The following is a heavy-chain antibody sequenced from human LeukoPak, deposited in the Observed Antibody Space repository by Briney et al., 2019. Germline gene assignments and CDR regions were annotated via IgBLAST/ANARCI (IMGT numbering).Heavy chain of an antibody. CDR2: ISSSSSTI. J-gene: IGHJ3*02. D-gene: IGHD3-10*01. CDR1: GFTFSSYS. V-gene: IGHV3-48*04. CDR3: ASTRITMVRGVPPGAFDI. Sequence: GGSLRLSCAASGFTFSSYSMNWVRQAPGKGLEWVSYISSSSSTIYYADSVKGRFTISRDNAKSSLYLQMNSLRAEDTAVYYCASTRITMVRGVPPGAFDIWGQGTMVTVSS.